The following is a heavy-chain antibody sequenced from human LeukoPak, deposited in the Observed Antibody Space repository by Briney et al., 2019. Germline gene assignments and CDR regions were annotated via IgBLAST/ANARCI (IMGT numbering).Heavy chain of an antibody. CDR3: TRAAGITGTSRDNWFDP. CDR1: GFTFISYG. V-gene: IGHV3-33*08. Sequence: GGSLRLSCAASGFTFISYGMHWVRRAPGKGLEWVASIWHDGNRKYHADSVEGRFTISRDNSKNTVYVQMNSLRADDTAVYYCTRAAGITGTSRDNWFDPWGQGTLVIVSS. CDR2: IWHDGNRK. J-gene: IGHJ5*02. D-gene: IGHD1/OR15-1a*01.